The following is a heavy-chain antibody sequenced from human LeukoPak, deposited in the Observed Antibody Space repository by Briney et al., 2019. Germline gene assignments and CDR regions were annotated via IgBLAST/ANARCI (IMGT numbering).Heavy chain of an antibody. D-gene: IGHD3-22*01. CDR3: AKLHYPYYYDSSGYYFDY. V-gene: IGHV3-30*02. Sequence: GGSLRLSCAASGFTFSSYGMHWVRQAPGKGLEWVAFIRYDGSIKYYADSVKGRFTISRDNSKNTLFLQMNSLRAEDTAVYYCAKLHYPYYYDSSGYYFDYWGQGTLVTVSS. CDR2: IRYDGSIK. CDR1: GFTFSSYG. J-gene: IGHJ4*02.